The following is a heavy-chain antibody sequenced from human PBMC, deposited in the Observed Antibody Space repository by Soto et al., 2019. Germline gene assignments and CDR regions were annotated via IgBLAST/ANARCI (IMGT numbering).Heavy chain of an antibody. CDR3: AKVSRDYDILTGYYLY. D-gene: IGHD3-9*01. J-gene: IGHJ4*02. CDR2: ISGSGGST. CDR1: GFTFSSYA. Sequence: GVSLRLSCAASGFTFSSYAMSWVRQAPGKGLEWVSAISGSGGSTYYADSVKGRFTISRDNSKNTLYLQMNSLRAEDTAVYYCAKVSRDYDILTGYYLYWGQGTLVTVSS. V-gene: IGHV3-23*01.